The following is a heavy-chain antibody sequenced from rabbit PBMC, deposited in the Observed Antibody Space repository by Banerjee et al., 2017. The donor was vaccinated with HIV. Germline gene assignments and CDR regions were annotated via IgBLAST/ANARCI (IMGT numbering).Heavy chain of an antibody. CDR2: IDAGSAGNT. CDR1: GISFSGGYD. V-gene: IGHV1S40*01. CDR3: ARHVHGHGYAYHS. Sequence: QSLEESGGDLVKPGASLTLTCTASGISFSGGYDMCWVRQAPGKGLEWIGCIDAGSAGNTYYASWAKGRFTISKTSSTTVTLQMTSLTAADTATYFCARHVHGHGYAYHSWGPGTLVTVS. J-gene: IGHJ4*01. D-gene: IGHD6-1*01.